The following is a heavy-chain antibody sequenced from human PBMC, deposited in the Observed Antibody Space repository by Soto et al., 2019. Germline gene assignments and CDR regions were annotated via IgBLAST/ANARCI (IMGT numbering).Heavy chain of an antibody. V-gene: IGHV1-46*01. CDR1: GYSFTSFY. CDR3: ARAYDSSGYYDY. CDR2: INPSGVLP. Sequence: ASVKVSCKASGYSFTSFYMHWLRQVPGQGLEWMGIINPSGVLPTYAQNFQGRVTMTSDTSATTVYMELTSLRFEDTAVYYCARAYDSSGYYDYWGQGTLVTVSS. J-gene: IGHJ4*02. D-gene: IGHD3-22*01.